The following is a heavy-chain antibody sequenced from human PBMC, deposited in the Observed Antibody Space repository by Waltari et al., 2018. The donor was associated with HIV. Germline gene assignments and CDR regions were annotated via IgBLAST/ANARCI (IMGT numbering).Heavy chain of an antibody. CDR2: IYTTGDS. D-gene: IGHD3-10*01. J-gene: IGHJ6*02. V-gene: IGHV3-13*01. Sequence: EVRLLQSGGGLVQPGGSLRLSCAAFGFPFSTSDMHWVRQRTGKGLEWVSTIYTTGDSFYPASVKGRFTISRENAKNSLYLQMNRLGVEDTAVYYCTRVKSGQMHYGMDVWGQGTTVTVSS. CDR1: GFPFSTSD. CDR3: TRVKSGQMHYGMDV.